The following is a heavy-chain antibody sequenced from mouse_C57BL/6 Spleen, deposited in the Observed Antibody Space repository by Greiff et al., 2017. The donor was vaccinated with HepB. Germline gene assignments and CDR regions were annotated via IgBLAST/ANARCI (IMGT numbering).Heavy chain of an antibody. CDR3: AMISNYGYFDV. CDR1: GFTFSDYG. Sequence: EVQLVESGGGLVKPGGSLKLSCAASGFTFSDYGMHWVRQAPEKGLEWVAYISSGSSTIYYADTVKGRFTISRDNAKNTLFLQMTSLRSEDTAMYYCAMISNYGYFDVWGTGTTVTVSS. V-gene: IGHV5-17*01. D-gene: IGHD2-5*01. J-gene: IGHJ1*03. CDR2: ISSGSSTI.